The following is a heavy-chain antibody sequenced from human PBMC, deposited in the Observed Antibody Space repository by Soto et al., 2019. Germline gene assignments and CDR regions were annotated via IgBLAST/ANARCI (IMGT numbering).Heavy chain of an antibody. Sequence: SETLSLTCSVSGGSITSDNWWSWVRQPPGKGLEWIGEIHHSGSTNYNMSLKSRVITSVDKSKNQFPLNLIFVTAADTAMYYCARGYAFDVWGRGTMVTVSS. J-gene: IGHJ3*01. CDR3: ARGYAFDV. V-gene: IGHV4-4*02. CDR2: IHHSGST. CDR1: GGSITSDNW.